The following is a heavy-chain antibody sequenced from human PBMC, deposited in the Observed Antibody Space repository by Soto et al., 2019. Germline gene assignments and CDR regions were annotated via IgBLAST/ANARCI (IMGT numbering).Heavy chain of an antibody. J-gene: IGHJ6*03. CDR1: GFTFSSYS. CDR2: ISSSSSYI. D-gene: IGHD2-2*01. Sequence: EVQLVESGGGLVKPGGSLRLSCAASGFTFSSYSMNWVRQAPGKGLEWVSSISSSSSYIYYADSVKGRFTISRDNAKNSLYLQMNSLRAEDSALYYCARDPLGYCSRTSCPPSYYMDVWGKGTTVTVSS. CDR3: ARDPLGYCSRTSCPPSYYMDV. V-gene: IGHV3-21*01.